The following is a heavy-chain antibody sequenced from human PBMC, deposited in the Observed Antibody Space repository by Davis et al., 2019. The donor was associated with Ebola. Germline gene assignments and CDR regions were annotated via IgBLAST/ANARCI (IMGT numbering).Heavy chain of an antibody. CDR3: AILVAFDY. V-gene: IGHV1-18*01. D-gene: IGHD5-12*01. J-gene: IGHJ4*02. CDR1: GGTFSSYA. CDR2: INPHNGNT. Sequence: ASVKVSCKASGGTFSSYAISWVRQAPGQGLEWMGWINPHNGNTNYAQNVQGRVTMTTDTSTSTAYMEVGILRSDDTAVYYCAILVAFDYWGQGTLVTVSS.